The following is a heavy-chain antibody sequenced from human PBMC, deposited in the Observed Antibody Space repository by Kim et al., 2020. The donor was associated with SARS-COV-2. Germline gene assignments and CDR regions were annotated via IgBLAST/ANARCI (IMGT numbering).Heavy chain of an antibody. D-gene: IGHD6-13*01. CDR1: GFTFSSYS. V-gene: IGHV3-21*01. CDR2: ISSSSSYI. CDR3: ARDHPGGLAAAGFIDY. Sequence: GGSLRLSCAASGFTFSSYSMNWVRQAPGKGLEWVSSISSSSSYIYYADSVKGRFTISRDNAKNSLYLQMNSLRAEDTAVYYCARDHPGGLAAAGFIDYWGQGTLVTVSS. J-gene: IGHJ4*02.